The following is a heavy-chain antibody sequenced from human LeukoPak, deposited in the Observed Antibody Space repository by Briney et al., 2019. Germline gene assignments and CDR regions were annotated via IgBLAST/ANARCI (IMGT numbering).Heavy chain of an antibody. CDR3: ARDWGTAMATYMDV. Sequence: SETLSLTCTVSGGSISSSSYYWGWIRQPPGKGLEWIGSIYYSGSTYYNPSLKSRVTISVDTSKNQISLKLSSVTAADTAVYYCARDWGTAMATYMDVWGKGTTVTISS. CDR1: GGSISSSSYY. J-gene: IGHJ6*03. V-gene: IGHV4-39*07. D-gene: IGHD5-18*01. CDR2: IYYSGST.